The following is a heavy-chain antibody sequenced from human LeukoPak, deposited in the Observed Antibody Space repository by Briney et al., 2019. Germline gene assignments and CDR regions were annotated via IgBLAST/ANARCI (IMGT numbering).Heavy chain of an antibody. CDR1: GYSFASYW. J-gene: IGHJ5*02. D-gene: IGHD3-22*01. CDR2: IYPGDSDT. Sequence: GESLKISCKGSGYSFASYWIAWVRQLPGKDLESVGIIYPGDSDTRYSPSFQGQVTISADKSISTAYLQWSSLKASDTAMYYCARQYYDSSGYYYPWGQGTLVTVSS. V-gene: IGHV5-51*01. CDR3: ARQYYDSSGYYYP.